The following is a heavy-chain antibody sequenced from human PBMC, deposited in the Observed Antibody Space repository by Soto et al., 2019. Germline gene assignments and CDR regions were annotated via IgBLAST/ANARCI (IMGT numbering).Heavy chain of an antibody. J-gene: IGHJ4*02. CDR1: GGSVSSGSYY. Sequence: PSETLFLTCTVSGGSVSSGSYYWSWIRQPPGKGLEWIGYIYYSGSTNYNPSLKSRVTISVDTSKNQFSLKLSSVTAADTAVYYCARRVRAVAGLIDYWGQGTLVTVSS. CDR3: ARRVRAVAGLIDY. V-gene: IGHV4-61*01. D-gene: IGHD6-19*01. CDR2: IYYSGST.